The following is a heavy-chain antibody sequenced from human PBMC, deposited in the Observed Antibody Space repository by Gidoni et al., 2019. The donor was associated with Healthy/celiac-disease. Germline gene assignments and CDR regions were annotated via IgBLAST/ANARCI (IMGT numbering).Heavy chain of an antibody. D-gene: IGHD6-13*01. Sequence: QVQLVESGGGVVPPGRSLRLSCAASGFTFSSYAMHWVRQAPGKGLGWVAVISYDGSNKYYADSVKGRFTISRDNSKNTLYLQMNSLRAEDTAVYYCARDRQQLVQGFDYWGQGTLVTVSS. CDR2: ISYDGSNK. V-gene: IGHV3-30-3*01. CDR1: GFTFSSYA. J-gene: IGHJ4*02. CDR3: ARDRQQLVQGFDY.